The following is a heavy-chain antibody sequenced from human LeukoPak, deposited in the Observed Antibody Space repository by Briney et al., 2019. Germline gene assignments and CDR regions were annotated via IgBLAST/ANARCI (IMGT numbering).Heavy chain of an antibody. CDR2: IGTASDT. J-gene: IGHJ6*03. D-gene: IGHD1-1*01. CDR3: ARGPPRGKYYYMDV. CDR1: GFTFSSVD. V-gene: IGHV3-13*01. Sequence: GGSLRLSCAASGFTFSSVDMHWVRQPTGQGLEWVSTIGTASDTYYPGSVEGRFTLSRDNAKNSLYLQMNSLTAGDTAVYYCARGPPRGKYYYMDVWGKGTTVTVSS.